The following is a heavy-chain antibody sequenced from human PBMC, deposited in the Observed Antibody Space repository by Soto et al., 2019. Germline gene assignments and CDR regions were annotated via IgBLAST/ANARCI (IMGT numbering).Heavy chain of an antibody. J-gene: IGHJ5*02. Sequence: EVQLVESGGGLVQPGGSLRLSCAASGFTFSSYSMNWVRQAPGKGLEWVSYISSSSSTIYYADSVKGRFTISRDNAKNSLYLQMNSLRAEDTAVYYCAREAAAGWFDPWGQGTLVTVSS. CDR1: GFTFSSYS. D-gene: IGHD6-13*01. CDR2: ISSSSSTI. V-gene: IGHV3-48*01. CDR3: AREAAAGWFDP.